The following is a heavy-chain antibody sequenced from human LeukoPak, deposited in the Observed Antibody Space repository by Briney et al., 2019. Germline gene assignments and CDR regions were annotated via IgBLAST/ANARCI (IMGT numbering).Heavy chain of an antibody. V-gene: IGHV4-34*01. CDR3: GRDSRSSRPGLNAFDI. D-gene: IGHD6-13*01. Sequence: SETLSFTCAVYGGSFSGYYWSWIRQPPGKGLEWIGEINHSGSTNYNPSLKSRATISVDTSKNHFSLKRSPVSAADTALYYGGRDSRSSRPGLNAFDIWGQGKMVTVSS. J-gene: IGHJ3*02. CDR1: GGSFSGYY. CDR2: INHSGST.